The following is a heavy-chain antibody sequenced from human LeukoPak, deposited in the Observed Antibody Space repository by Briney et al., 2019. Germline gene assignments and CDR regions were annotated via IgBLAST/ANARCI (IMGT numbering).Heavy chain of an antibody. CDR3: ARETLYYDSSGYYDY. D-gene: IGHD3-22*01. CDR1: GGTFSSYA. CDR2: IIPIFGTA. V-gene: IGHV1-69*13. J-gene: IGHJ4*02. Sequence: EASVKVSCKASGGTFSSYAISWVRQAPGQGLEWMGGIIPIFGTANYAQKFQGRVTITADESTSTAYMELSSLRSEDTAVYYCARETLYYDSSGYYDYWGQGTLVTVSS.